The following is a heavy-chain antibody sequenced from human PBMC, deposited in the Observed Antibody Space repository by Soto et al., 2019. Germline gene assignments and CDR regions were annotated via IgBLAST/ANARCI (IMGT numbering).Heavy chain of an antibody. V-gene: IGHV1-69*12. D-gene: IGHD3-10*01. CDR1: GGTFSSYA. CDR3: ARDGSSYGSGSYEYYGMDV. Sequence: QVQLVQSGAEVKKPGSSVKVSCKASGGTFSSYAISWVRQAPGQGLEWMGGIIPIFGTANYAQKFQGRVTITADESTSTAYMELSSLRSEDTAVYYCARDGSSYGSGSYEYYGMDVWGQGTTVTVSS. J-gene: IGHJ6*02. CDR2: IIPIFGTA.